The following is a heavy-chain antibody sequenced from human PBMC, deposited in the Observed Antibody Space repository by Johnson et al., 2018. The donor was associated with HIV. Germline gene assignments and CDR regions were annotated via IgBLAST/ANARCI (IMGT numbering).Heavy chain of an antibody. Sequence: QMQLVESGGGVVQPGRSLRLSCAASGFTFSSYAMHWVRQAPGKGLEWVAVISYDGSNKYYADSVKGRFTISRDNSKNTLYLQMNSLRAEDTAVYYCARDYRYGCNSAFDIWGQGTMVTVSS. J-gene: IGHJ3*02. V-gene: IGHV3-30-3*01. CDR2: ISYDGSNK. D-gene: IGHD4-23*01. CDR3: ARDYRYGCNSAFDI. CDR1: GFTFSSYA.